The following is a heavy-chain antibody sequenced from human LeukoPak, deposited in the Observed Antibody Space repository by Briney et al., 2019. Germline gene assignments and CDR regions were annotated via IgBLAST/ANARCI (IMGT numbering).Heavy chain of an antibody. CDR3: ARRGYHDSSGYDY. J-gene: IGHJ4*02. V-gene: IGHV3-21*06. CDR2: ISGRSADI. D-gene: IGHD3-22*01. Sequence: GGSLRLSCAASGFTFSSYAMNWVRQAPGEGLEWVSSISGRSADIYYADSVKGRFTISRDNAKNSVFLQMNNLRVEDTAIYYCARRGYHDSSGYDYWGQGTPVTVSS. CDR1: GFTFSSYA.